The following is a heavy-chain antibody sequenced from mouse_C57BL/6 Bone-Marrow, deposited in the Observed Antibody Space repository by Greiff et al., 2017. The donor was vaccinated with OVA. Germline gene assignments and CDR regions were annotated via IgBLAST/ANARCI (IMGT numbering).Heavy chain of an antibody. CDR1: GYTFTSYW. D-gene: IGHD2-5*01. Sequence: VQLQQPGAELVKPGASVKMSCKASGYTFTSYWITWVKQRPGQGLEWIGDIYPGSGSTNYNEKFKSKATLTVDTSSSTAYMQLSSLTSEDSAVYYCAEGSYYSNCGYSYYFDYWGQGTTLTVSS. CDR2: IYPGSGST. V-gene: IGHV1-55*01. CDR3: AEGSYYSNCGYSYYFDY. J-gene: IGHJ2*01.